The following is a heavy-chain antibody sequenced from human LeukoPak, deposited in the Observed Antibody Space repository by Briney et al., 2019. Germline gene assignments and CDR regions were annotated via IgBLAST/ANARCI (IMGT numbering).Heavy chain of an antibody. CDR2: IYYSGST. D-gene: IGHD6-13*01. J-gene: IGHJ4*02. Sequence: SETLSLTCTVSGGSISGYYWSWIRQPPGKGLEWIGYIYYSGSTNYNPSLKSRVNISVGTSKNQFSLKLSSVTAADTAVYYCARHSSSWWRFDYWGQGTLVTVSS. V-gene: IGHV4-59*01. CDR3: ARHSSSWWRFDY. CDR1: GGSISGYY.